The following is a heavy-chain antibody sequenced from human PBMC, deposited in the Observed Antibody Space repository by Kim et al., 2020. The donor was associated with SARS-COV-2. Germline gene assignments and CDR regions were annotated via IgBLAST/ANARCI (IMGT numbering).Heavy chain of an antibody. D-gene: IGHD6-6*01. CDR2: IYYSGST. J-gene: IGHJ5*02. CDR1: GGSISSYY. CDR3: ARAGSSSSGKKYWFDP. V-gene: IGHV4-59*01. Sequence: SETLSLTCTVSGGSISSYYWSWIRQPPGKGLEWIGYIYYSGSTNYNPSLKSRVTISVDTSKNQFSLKLSSVTAADTAVYYCARAGSSSSGKKYWFDPWG.